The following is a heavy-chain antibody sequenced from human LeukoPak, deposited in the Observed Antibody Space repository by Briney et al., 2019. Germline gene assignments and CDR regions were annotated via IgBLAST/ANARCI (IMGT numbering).Heavy chain of an antibody. CDR2: IKSHTDGGTT. V-gene: IGHV3-15*01. J-gene: IGHJ6*02. CDR1: GFTFSVAW. CDR3: STDPNDLLYYHYSMEV. Sequence: GGSLRLSCAASGFTFSVAWMSWVRQAPGKGLEWVGRIKSHTDGGTTDYAAAVKGRFTISRADSENTLYLQMNGLKTEDTAVYYCSTDPNDLLYYHYSMEVWGQGTTVTVSS. D-gene: IGHD2-2*02.